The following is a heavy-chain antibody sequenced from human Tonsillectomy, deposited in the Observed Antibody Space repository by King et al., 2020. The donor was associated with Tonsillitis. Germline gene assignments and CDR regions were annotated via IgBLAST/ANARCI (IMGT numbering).Heavy chain of an antibody. Sequence: DAQLVQSGAEVKKPGESLKISCKGSGYSFIKYWIGWVRQMPGKGLEWMGIIYLGDSDTRYSPSFQGQVTISADKSINTAYLQWSSLKASDTAMYYCARHRSVSSSSLLPHYYYYSGMDVWGQGTTVTVSS. CDR3: ARHRSVSSSSLLPHYYYYSGMDV. V-gene: IGHV5-51*01. CDR2: IYLGDSDT. D-gene: IGHD6-6*01. CDR1: GYSFIKYW. J-gene: IGHJ6*02.